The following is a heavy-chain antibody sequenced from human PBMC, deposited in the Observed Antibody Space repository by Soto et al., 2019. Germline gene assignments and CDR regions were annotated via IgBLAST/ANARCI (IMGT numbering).Heavy chain of an antibody. Sequence: QVQLVQSGAEVKKPGSSVKVSCKASGGTFSSYAISWVRQAPGQGLEWMGGIIPIFGTANYAQKFQGRVTITADESTSTAYMELSSLRSEDTAVYYCAVEDTATVSPGSYYFDYWGQGTLVTVSS. CDR1: GGTFSSYA. CDR2: IIPIFGTA. J-gene: IGHJ4*02. CDR3: AVEDTATVSPGSYYFDY. V-gene: IGHV1-69*12. D-gene: IGHD5-18*01.